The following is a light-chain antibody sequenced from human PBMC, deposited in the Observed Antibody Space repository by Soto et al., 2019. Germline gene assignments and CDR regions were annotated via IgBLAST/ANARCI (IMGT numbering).Light chain of an antibody. CDR1: QNINTW. J-gene: IGKJ1*01. Sequence: DIQMTQSPSTLSASVGDRITITCRASQNINTWLAWYQQIPGEAPKLLIYDGSTLERGVPSRFSGSGSGTEFTLTISSLQPEDFATFYCQQHKTYSRTFGQGTTVEVK. V-gene: IGKV1-5*03. CDR3: QQHKTYSRT. CDR2: DGS.